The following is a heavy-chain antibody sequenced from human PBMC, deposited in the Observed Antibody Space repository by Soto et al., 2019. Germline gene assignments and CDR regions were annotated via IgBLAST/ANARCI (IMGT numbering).Heavy chain of an antibody. V-gene: IGHV3-23*01. CDR1: GFTFSSYA. J-gene: IGHJ4*02. CDR2: LSGSGGST. Sequence: EVQLLESGGGLVQPGGSLRLSCAASGFTFSSYAMSWFRQAPGKGLEWVSALSGSGGSTNYADSVKGRFTISRDNSKNTLYLQMNSLRAEDTAVYYCAKALRFRGATVPFDYWGQGTLVTVSS. CDR3: AKALRFRGATVPFDY. D-gene: IGHD1-26*01.